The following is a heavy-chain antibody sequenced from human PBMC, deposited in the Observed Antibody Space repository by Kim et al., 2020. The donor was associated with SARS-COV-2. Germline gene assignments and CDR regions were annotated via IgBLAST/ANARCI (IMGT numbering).Heavy chain of an antibody. V-gene: IGHV4-39*01. Sequence: SETLSRTCTVSGGSISSSSYYWGWIRQPPGKGLEWIGSIYYSGSTYYNPSLKSRVTISVDTSKNQFSLKLSSVTAADTAVYYCARHITMVRGGPSNWFDPWGQGTLVTVSS. D-gene: IGHD3-10*01. CDR3: ARHITMVRGGPSNWFDP. J-gene: IGHJ5*02. CDR1: GGSISSSSYY. CDR2: IYYSGST.